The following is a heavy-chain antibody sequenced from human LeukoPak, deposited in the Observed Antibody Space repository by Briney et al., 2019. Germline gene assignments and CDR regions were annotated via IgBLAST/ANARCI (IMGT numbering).Heavy chain of an antibody. CDR1: GGSISSYY. D-gene: IGHD6-19*01. J-gene: IGHJ5*02. V-gene: IGHV4-4*07. Sequence: SETLSLTCTVSGGSISSYYWSWIRQPAGKGLEWMGRIYTSGSTNYNPSLKSQVTMSVDTSKNQFSLKLSPVTAADTAVYYCARDPRYYSSGWYNWFDPWGQGTLVTVSS. CDR2: IYTSGST. CDR3: ARDPRYYSSGWYNWFDP.